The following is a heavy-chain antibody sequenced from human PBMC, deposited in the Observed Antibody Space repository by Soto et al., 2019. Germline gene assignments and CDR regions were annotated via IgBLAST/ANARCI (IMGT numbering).Heavy chain of an antibody. D-gene: IGHD2-15*01. Sequence: SVKVSCKASGFTFTSSAVQWVRQARGQRLESIGWIVVGSGNTNYAHKFQERVTITRDMSTSTAYMELSSLRSEDTAVYYCAANHRGCRYDYYRKDVLGQGSTVTVSS. J-gene: IGHJ6*02. V-gene: IGHV1-58*01. CDR2: IVVGSGNT. CDR3: AANHRGCRYDYYRKDV. CDR1: GFTFTSSA.